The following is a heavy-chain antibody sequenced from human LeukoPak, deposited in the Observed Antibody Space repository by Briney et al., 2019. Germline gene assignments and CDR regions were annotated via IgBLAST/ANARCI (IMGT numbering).Heavy chain of an antibody. Sequence: SVKVSCKASGFTFTSSAVQWVRQARGQRLGWIGWIVVGSGNTNYAQKFQERVTITRDMSTSTAYMELSSLRSEDTAVYYCAASPDYYDSSGYSYYFDYWGQGTLVTVSS. CDR3: AASPDYYDSSGYSYYFDY. D-gene: IGHD3-22*01. CDR1: GFTFTSSA. CDR2: IVVGSGNT. V-gene: IGHV1-58*01. J-gene: IGHJ4*02.